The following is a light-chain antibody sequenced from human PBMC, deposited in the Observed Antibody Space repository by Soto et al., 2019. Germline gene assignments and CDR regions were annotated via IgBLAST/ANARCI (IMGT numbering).Light chain of an antibody. CDR2: GAS. V-gene: IGKV3-20*01. CDR1: QSVSNNY. Sequence: ERVFTQAPGTLSLSPGERATLSCRASQSVSNNYLAWYQQKPGQAPRLLIYGASNRATGIPDRFSGSGSGTDFTLTISRLEPDDFAVYYCQQHGTSPITFGQGTRLEIK. CDR3: QQHGTSPIT. J-gene: IGKJ5*01.